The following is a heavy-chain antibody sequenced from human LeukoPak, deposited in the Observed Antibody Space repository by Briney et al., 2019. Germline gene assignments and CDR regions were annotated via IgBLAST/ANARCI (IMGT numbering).Heavy chain of an antibody. J-gene: IGHJ4*02. CDR3: ARRLYYYGSGSSIDY. CDR2: IYYSGST. D-gene: IGHD3-10*01. CDR1: GGSISSSSYY. Sequence: SETLSLTCTVSGGSISSSSYYWGWIRQPPGKGLEWIGSIYYSGSTYYNPSLKSRVTISVDTSKNQFSLKLSSVTAADTAVYYCARRLYYYGSGSSIDYWGQGTLVTVSS. V-gene: IGHV4-39*01.